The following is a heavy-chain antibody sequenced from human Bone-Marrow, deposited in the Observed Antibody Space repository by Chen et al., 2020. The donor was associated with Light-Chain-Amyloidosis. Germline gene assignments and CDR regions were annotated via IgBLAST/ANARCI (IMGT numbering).Heavy chain of an antibody. CDR2: ISYDGYT. V-gene: IGHV4-39*07. Sequence: QLQLQESGPGLVKPSETQSLTCTVSGDSIRGTTYYWGWIRQPPGEGLEWIGTISYDGYTYYNPSLKSRVTISLDTSKNQVSLKLSSVTAADTAVYYCAREIRLATPAAVTPDYWGQGTLVTVSS. CDR3: AREIRLATPAAVTPDY. CDR1: GDSIRGTTYY. D-gene: IGHD6-13*01. J-gene: IGHJ4*02.